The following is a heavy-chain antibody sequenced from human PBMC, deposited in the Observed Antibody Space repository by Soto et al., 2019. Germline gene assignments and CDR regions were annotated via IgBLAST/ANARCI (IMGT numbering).Heavy chain of an antibody. V-gene: IGHV1-2*02. CDR1: GYSFTAYY. D-gene: IGHD1-7*01. Sequence: VASVKVSCKASGYSFTAYYMHWVRQAPGQGLEWMGWMNPNSGVTNYAQKFQDRVTMTRDTSITTAYMELDRLKSDDTAVYYCARIGDFARELVAWGQGTLVTVSS. J-gene: IGHJ5*02. CDR2: MNPNSGVT. CDR3: ARIGDFARELVA.